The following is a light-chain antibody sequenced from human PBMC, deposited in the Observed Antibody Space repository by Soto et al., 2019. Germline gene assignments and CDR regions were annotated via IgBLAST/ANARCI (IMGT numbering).Light chain of an antibody. V-gene: IGKV3-11*01. J-gene: IGKJ4*01. CDR3: QQRRNLVT. CDR1: QIVGSY. Sequence: IVLTQSPATLSLSPGERGTLSCRASQIVGSYLAWYQQKSGQAPRLLIYDTSNRATGIPARFSGSGSGTDFTLTSSSLEPEDSAFYYCQQRRNLVTFGGGTKVEIK. CDR2: DTS.